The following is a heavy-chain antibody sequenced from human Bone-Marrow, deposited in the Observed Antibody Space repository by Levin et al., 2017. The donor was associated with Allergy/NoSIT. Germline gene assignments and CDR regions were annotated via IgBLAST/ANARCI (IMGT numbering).Heavy chain of an antibody. V-gene: IGHV3-53*01. J-gene: IGHJ6*02. D-gene: IGHD3-10*01. CDR3: AREFGSGAGSFDYYGMDV. CDR1: GFFVSVTY. CDR2: IYSDGST. Sequence: GGSLRLSCAASGFFVSVTYMNWVRQAPGKGLEWVSVIYSDGSTLYTDSVKGRFTISRDNSKNTLYLQMNSLRAEDTAVYYCAREFGSGAGSFDYYGMDVWGQGTTVTVFS.